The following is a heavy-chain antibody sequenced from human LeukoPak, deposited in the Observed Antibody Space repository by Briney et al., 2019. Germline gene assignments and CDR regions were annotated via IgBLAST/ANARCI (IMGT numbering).Heavy chain of an antibody. CDR2: IYDSGST. D-gene: IGHD3-10*01. V-gene: IGHV4-39*01. CDR3: ARYGGSGTHYFDY. CDR1: GGSIRSSYHY. Sequence: PSETLSLTCTVSGGSIRSSYHYWGWIRQPPGKGLEWIGSIYDSGSTYYNPSLKSRVTISVDTSKNQFSLKLNSVTAADTAVYFCARYGGSGTHYFDYWGQGTLVTVSS. J-gene: IGHJ4*02.